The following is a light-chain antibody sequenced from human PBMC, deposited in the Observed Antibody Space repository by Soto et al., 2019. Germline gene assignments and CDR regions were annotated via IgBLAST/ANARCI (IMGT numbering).Light chain of an antibody. CDR3: QQYGSSPT. J-gene: IGKJ1*01. CDR1: RSVSNR. CDR2: GAS. V-gene: IGKV3-20*01. Sequence: EILMTQSPATLSVSPGETVTFSCRASRSVSNRLAWYQHKPGQAPRLLISGASSRATGIPDRFSGSGSGTDFTLTVSRLEPEDFAVYYCQQYGSSPTFGQGTKVDIK.